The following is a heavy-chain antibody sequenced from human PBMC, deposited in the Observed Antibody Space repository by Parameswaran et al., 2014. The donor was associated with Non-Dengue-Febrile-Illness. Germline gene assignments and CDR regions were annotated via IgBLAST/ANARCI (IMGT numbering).Heavy chain of an antibody. CDR2: IYYSGST. CDR3: ARNGVVPAAREGMDV. CDR1: GGSISSYY. D-gene: IGHD2-2*01. J-gene: IGHJ6*02. Sequence: LSCTVSGGSISSYYWSWIRQPPGKGLEWIGYIYYSGSTNYNPSLKSRVTISVDTSKNQFSLKLSSVTAADTAVYYCARNGVVPAAREGMDVWGQGTTVTVSS. V-gene: IGHV4-59*01.